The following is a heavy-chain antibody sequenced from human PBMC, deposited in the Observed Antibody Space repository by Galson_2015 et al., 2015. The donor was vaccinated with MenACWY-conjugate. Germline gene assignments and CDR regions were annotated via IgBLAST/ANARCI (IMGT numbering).Heavy chain of an antibody. CDR3: AKDVYMDV. CDR1: GFTFRQYA. J-gene: IGHJ6*03. CDR2: IRDSGAAT. Sequence: SLRLSCAVSGFTFRQYAMCWVRQAPGTGLEWVAIIRDSGAATHYIDSVKGRFTISRDNSKNTLYLQMSRLRAEDTALYYCAKDVYMDVWGKGTTVSVSS. V-gene: IGHV3-23*01.